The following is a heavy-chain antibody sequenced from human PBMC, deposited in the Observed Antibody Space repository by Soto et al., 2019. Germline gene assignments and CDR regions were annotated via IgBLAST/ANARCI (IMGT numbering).Heavy chain of an antibody. CDR2: MNPDSGNT. J-gene: IGHJ2*01. CDR1: GYTFTSYD. CDR3: ARRGFSSSWGYWYFDL. D-gene: IGHD6-13*01. V-gene: IGHV1-8*01. Sequence: QVQLVQSGAEVKKPGASVKVSCKASGYTFTSYDINWVRQATGQGLEWMGWMNPDSGNTGYAQKFQGRVAMTRNTSISTAYMELSSLRSEDTAVYYCARRGFSSSWGYWYFDLWGSGTLFTVSS.